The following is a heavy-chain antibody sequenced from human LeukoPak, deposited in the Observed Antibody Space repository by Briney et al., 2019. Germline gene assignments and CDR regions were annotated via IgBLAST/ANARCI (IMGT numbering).Heavy chain of an antibody. CDR1: GGSISSSSYY. V-gene: IGHV4-39*01. Sequence: SSETLSLTCTVSGGSISSSSYYWGWIRQPPGKGLEWIGSIYYSGSTYYNPSLKSRVTISVDTSKNQFSLKLSSVTAADTAVYYCARGPVGPKTRQAQGDYWGQGTLVTVSS. CDR2: IYYSGST. CDR3: ARGPVGPKTRQAQGDY. D-gene: IGHD1-26*01. J-gene: IGHJ4*02.